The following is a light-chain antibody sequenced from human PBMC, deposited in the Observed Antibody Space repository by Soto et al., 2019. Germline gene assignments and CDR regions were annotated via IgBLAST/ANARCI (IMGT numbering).Light chain of an antibody. CDR3: QQFDDLPRT. CDR1: QDIKNY. CDR2: LAS. V-gene: IGKV1-33*01. J-gene: IGKJ4*01. Sequence: DIQMTQSPSSLSASVGDRVTITCQAIQDIKNYLNWYQQKPGKAPKLLMYLASTLETGVPSRFSGGGSGTHFTFTISNLQPEDIATYYCQQFDDLPRTFGGGTKVDIK.